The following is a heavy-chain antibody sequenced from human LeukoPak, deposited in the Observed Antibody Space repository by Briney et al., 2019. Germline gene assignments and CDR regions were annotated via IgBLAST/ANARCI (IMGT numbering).Heavy chain of an antibody. CDR2: INHSGST. J-gene: IGHJ3*02. Sequence: SETLSLTCAVYGGSFSGYYWSWIRQPPGKGLEWIGEINHSGSTNYNPSLKSRVTISVDTSKNQFSLKLSSVTAADTAVYYCARAVPRGYCSGGSCYLGAFDIWGQGTMVTVSS. D-gene: IGHD2-15*01. V-gene: IGHV4-34*01. CDR1: GGSFSGYY. CDR3: ARAVPRGYCSGGSCYLGAFDI.